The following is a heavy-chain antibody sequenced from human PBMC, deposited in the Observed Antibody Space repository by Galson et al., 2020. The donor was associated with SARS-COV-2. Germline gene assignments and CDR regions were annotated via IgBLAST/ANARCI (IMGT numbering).Heavy chain of an antibody. D-gene: IGHD3-9*01. CDR1: GFAFRTYA. V-gene: IGHV3-23*01. CDR2: ISARGDAT. Sequence: GESLKISCAASGFAFRTYALSWVRQAPARGLEWVSAISARGDATYYADSVKGRFTISRDNSKNTLYLQMNSLRAEDTAVYYCAKDYDILTGPIWGQGTLVTVSS. J-gene: IGHJ4*02. CDR3: AKDYDILTGPI.